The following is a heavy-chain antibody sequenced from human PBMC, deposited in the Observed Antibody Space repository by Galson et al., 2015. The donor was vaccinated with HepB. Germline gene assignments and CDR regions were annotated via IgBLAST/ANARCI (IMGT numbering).Heavy chain of an antibody. Sequence: SLRLSCAASGFTFDDYAMHWVRQPPGKGLEWVSSISWHSVDIHYADSVKGRFTISRDNAKNSLYLQVNSLRPEDTAFYYCARGRVELKRQFDYWGQGTQVTVSS. D-gene: IGHD1-1*01. CDR1: GFTFDDYA. J-gene: IGHJ4*02. CDR2: ISWHSVDI. V-gene: IGHV3-9*01. CDR3: ARGRVELKRQFDY.